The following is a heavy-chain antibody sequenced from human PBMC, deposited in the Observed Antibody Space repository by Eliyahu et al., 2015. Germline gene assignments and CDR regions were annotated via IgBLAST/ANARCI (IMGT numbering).Heavy chain of an antibody. CDR3: ARDWGGIAARPPQFDY. CDR2: INHSGST. Sequence: QVQLQQWGAGLLKPSETLSLXXAVXGGSFSXYYWSWIRQPPGKGLEWIGEINHSGSTNYNPSXKSRVTISVDTSKNQFSLKLSSVTAADTAVYYCARDWGGIAARPPQFDYWGQGTLVTVSS. J-gene: IGHJ4*02. D-gene: IGHD6-6*01. V-gene: IGHV4-34*01. CDR1: GGSFSXYY.